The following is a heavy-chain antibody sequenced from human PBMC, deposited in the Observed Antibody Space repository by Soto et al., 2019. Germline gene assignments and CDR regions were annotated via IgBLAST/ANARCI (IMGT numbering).Heavy chain of an antibody. CDR3: AKSLLWFGELSSYYGMDV. CDR2: ISYDGSNK. V-gene: IGHV3-30*18. CDR1: GFTFDDYG. Sequence: TGGSLRLSCAASGFTFDDYGMSWVRQAPGKGLEWVAVISYDGSNKYYADSVKGRFTISRDNSKNTLYLQMNSLRAEDTAVYYWAKSLLWFGELSSYYGMDVWGQGTTVTVSS. D-gene: IGHD3-10*01. J-gene: IGHJ6*02.